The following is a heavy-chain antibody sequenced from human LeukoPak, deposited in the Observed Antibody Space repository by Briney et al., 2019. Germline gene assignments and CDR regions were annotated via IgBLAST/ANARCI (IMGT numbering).Heavy chain of an antibody. J-gene: IGHJ5*02. CDR2: IYYSGST. CDR3: ARPYLRGTVVNNWFDP. Sequence: SETLSLTCTVSGGSISSSSYYWGWIRQPPGKGLEWIGSIYYSGSTYYNPSLKSRVTISVDTSKNQFSLRLSSVTAADTAVYYCARPYLRGTVVNNWFDPRGQGTLVTVSS. V-gene: IGHV4-39*01. CDR1: GGSISSSSYY. D-gene: IGHD4-23*01.